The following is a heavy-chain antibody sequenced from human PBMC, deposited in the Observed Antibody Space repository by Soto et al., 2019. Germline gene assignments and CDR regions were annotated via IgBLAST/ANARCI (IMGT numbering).Heavy chain of an antibody. Sequence: SETLSLTCAVSGVPITSGGYSGSWIRQPPGKGLEWIGYIYHSGGTYYNPALNSRVTLSIDRTKKQFSLQLKSVTAADTAVYFCARTMTVSGWFDHWGQGTLVTVSS. V-gene: IGHV4-30-2*01. CDR2: IYHSGGT. J-gene: IGHJ5*02. D-gene: IGHD4-17*01. CDR1: GVPITSGGYS. CDR3: ARTMTVSGWFDH.